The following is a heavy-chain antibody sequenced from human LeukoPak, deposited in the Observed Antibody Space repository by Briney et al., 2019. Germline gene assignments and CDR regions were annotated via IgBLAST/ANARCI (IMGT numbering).Heavy chain of an antibody. Sequence: ASVKVSCKASGYTFTSYGISWVRQAPGQGLEWMGWISAYNGNTNYAQKLQGRVTMTTDTSTSTAYMELRSLRSDDTAVYYCARGMGYCSGGNCLSDAFDIWGQGTKVTVSS. CDR2: ISAYNGNT. D-gene: IGHD2-15*01. V-gene: IGHV1-18*01. CDR3: ARGMGYCSGGNCLSDAFDI. CDR1: GYTFTSYG. J-gene: IGHJ3*02.